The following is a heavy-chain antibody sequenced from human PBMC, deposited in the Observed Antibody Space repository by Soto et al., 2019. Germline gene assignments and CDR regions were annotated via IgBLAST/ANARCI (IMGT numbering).Heavy chain of an antibody. J-gene: IGHJ4*02. Sequence: SETLSLTCAVSGYSISSGYYWGWIRPPPGKGLEWIGSIYHSGSTYYNPSLKSRVTISVDTSKNQFSLKLSSVTAADTAVYYCARGLGVRGVSWFDYSGQGTLVSVSS. D-gene: IGHD3-10*01. CDR2: IYHSGST. CDR3: ARGLGVRGVSWFDY. CDR1: GYSISSGYY. V-gene: IGHV4-38-2*01.